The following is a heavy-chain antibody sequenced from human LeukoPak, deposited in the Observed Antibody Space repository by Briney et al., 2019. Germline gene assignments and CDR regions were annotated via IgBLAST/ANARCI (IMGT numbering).Heavy chain of an antibody. V-gene: IGHV4-39*02. D-gene: IGHD3-9*01. J-gene: IGHJ6*03. CDR2: IYFSGKT. CDR1: GGSIKRSGYY. Sequence: SETLSLTCSVSGGSIKRSGYYWGWIRQPPGKGLEWIGNIYFSGKTYYNPSLQSRVTISVDTSKNQFSLKVTSVTAADTAVYYCAREVVTGASGYYYYMDVWGKGTTVTVSS. CDR3: AREVVTGASGYYYYMDV.